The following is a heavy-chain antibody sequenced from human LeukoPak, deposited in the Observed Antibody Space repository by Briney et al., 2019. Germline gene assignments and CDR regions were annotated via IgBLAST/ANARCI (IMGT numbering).Heavy chain of an antibody. CDR3: AKDLPSQAYFVY. J-gene: IGHJ4*02. V-gene: IGHV3-30*02. CDR2: IRYDGSNK. CDR1: GFTFSSYG. Sequence: SGGSLRLSCVASGFTFSSYGMHWVRQAPGKGLEWVAFIRYDGSNKYYADSVKGRFTISRDNSKNTLYLQMNSLRAEDTAVYYCAKDLPSQAYFVYWGQGTLVTVSS. D-gene: IGHD2-2*01.